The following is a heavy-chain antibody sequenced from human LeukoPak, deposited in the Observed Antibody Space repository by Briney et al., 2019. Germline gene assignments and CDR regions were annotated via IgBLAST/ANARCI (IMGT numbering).Heavy chain of an antibody. CDR3: ARAGYSGQYCSGGSCYSYYYYGMDV. D-gene: IGHD2-15*01. CDR1: GFTFSDYY. J-gene: IGHJ6*02. CDR2: ISSSSSYT. Sequence: GSLRLSCAASGFTFSDYYMSWIRQAPGKGLEWVSYISSSSSYTNYADSVKGRFTISRDNAKNSLYLQMNSLRAEDTAVYYCARAGYSGQYCSGGSCYSYYYYGMDVWGQGTTVTVSS. V-gene: IGHV3-11*05.